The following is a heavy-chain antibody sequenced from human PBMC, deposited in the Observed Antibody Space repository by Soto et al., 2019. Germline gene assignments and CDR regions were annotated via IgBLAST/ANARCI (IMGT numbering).Heavy chain of an antibody. CDR2: TYYRSKWYN. CDR1: GDSVSSNRAA. D-gene: IGHD1-26*01. V-gene: IGHV6-1*01. J-gene: IGHJ6*02. Sequence: PSQTLSLACAFSGDSVSSNRAAWNWIRQSPSGGLEWLGRTYYRSKWYNEYAVSVKSRITINPDTSKNKFSLQLNSVTHEDTAVYYCARAEVVGATDYYYGMDVWGQGTTVTVSS. CDR3: ARAEVVGATDYYYGMDV.